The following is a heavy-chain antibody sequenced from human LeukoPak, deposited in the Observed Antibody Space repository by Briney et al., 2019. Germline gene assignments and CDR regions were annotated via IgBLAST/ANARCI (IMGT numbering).Heavy chain of an antibody. CDR2: ISAYNGNT. V-gene: IGHV1-18*01. D-gene: IGHD1-14*01. CDR1: GYTFTSYG. J-gene: IGHJ4*02. Sequence: ASVKVSCKASGYTFTSYGISWVRQAPGQGLEWMGWISAYNGNTNYAQRVQGRVTMTTDTSTSTAYMELRSLRSEDTAVYYCARVAFFDSGIDYWGQGTLVIVSS. CDR3: ARVAFFDSGIDY.